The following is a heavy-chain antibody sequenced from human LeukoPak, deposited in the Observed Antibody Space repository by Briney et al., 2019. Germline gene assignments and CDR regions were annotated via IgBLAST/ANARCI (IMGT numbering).Heavy chain of an antibody. Sequence: GGSLRLSCAASGFTFSSYGMSWVRQAPGKGLEWVSAISGSGGSTYYADSVKGRFTISRDNSKNTLYLQMNSLRAEDTAVYYCAKDLYCSSTSCQHDAFDIWGQGTMVTVSS. D-gene: IGHD2-2*01. CDR1: GFTFSSYG. CDR3: AKDLYCSSTSCQHDAFDI. CDR2: ISGSGGST. V-gene: IGHV3-23*01. J-gene: IGHJ3*02.